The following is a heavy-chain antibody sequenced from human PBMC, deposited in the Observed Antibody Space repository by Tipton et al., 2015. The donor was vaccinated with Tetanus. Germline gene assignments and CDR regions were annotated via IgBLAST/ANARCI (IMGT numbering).Heavy chain of an antibody. Sequence: SLRLSCAASGFTLSRYTLNWVRQAPGKGLEWVSLIYSGGNTYYADSVKGRFTISRDNSKNTLYLQMNSLRAEDTAVYYCNGGSTRAYFDYWGQGTLVTVSS. CDR3: NGGSTRAYFDY. D-gene: IGHD2-2*01. CDR1: GFTLSRYT. V-gene: IGHV3-53*01. CDR2: IYSGGNT. J-gene: IGHJ4*02.